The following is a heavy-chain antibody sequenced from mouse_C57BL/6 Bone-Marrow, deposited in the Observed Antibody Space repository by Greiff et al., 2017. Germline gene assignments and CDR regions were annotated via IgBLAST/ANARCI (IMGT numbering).Heavy chain of an antibody. J-gene: IGHJ4*01. CDR1: GYTFTSYW. D-gene: IGHD2-1*01. Sequence: VQLQESGAELVKPGASVKMSCKASGYTFTSYWITWVKQRPGQGLEWIGDIYPGSGSTNYNEKFKSKATLTVDTSSSTAYMQLSSLTSEDSAVYYCAIWYLYAMDYWGQGTSGTVSS. CDR3: AIWYLYAMDY. CDR2: IYPGSGST. V-gene: IGHV1-55*01.